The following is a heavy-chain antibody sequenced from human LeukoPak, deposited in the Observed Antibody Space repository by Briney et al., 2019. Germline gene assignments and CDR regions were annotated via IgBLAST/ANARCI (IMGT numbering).Heavy chain of an antibody. J-gene: IGHJ2*01. Sequence: SETLSLTCTVSGGSISNYYWNWIRQPPGKGLEWIGYIYYSGTTNYNPSLKSRVSMSVDTSKNQFSLKLSSVTAADTAVYYCARVYYSNSYDYWYFDLWGRGTLVTVSS. V-gene: IGHV4-59*01. CDR2: IYYSGTT. CDR1: GGSISNYY. CDR3: ARVYYSNSYDYWYFDL. D-gene: IGHD6-13*01.